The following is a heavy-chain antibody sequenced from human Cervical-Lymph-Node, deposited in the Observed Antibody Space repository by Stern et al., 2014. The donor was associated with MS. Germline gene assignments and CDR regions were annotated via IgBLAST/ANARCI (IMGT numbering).Heavy chain of an antibody. CDR1: GIIFSSYA. J-gene: IGHJ4*02. V-gene: IGHV3-23*04. D-gene: IGHD3-3*01. CDR2: ISGSGGST. Sequence: EVQLVQSGGGLVQPGGSLRLSCTASGIIFSSYAMNWVRQAPGKGLEWVSVISGSGGSTYYADSVKGRFTISRDNSKNTLYLQMNSLRAEDTAVYFCATVLPLGWLVGYFDYWGQGTLVTVSS. CDR3: ATVLPLGWLVGYFDY.